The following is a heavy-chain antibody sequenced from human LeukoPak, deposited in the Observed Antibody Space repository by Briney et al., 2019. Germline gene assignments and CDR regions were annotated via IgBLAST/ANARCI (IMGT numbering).Heavy chain of an antibody. CDR2: IKQDGSEK. D-gene: IGHD3-22*01. CDR3: ARDLYYYDSSGSNFDY. Sequence: PGGSLRLSCAASGFTFSSYWMSWVRQAPGKGLEWVANIKQDGSEKYYVDSVKGRFTISRDNAENSLYLQMNSLRAEDTAVYYCARDLYYYDSSGSNFDYWGQGTLVTVSS. V-gene: IGHV3-7*01. J-gene: IGHJ4*02. CDR1: GFTFSSYW.